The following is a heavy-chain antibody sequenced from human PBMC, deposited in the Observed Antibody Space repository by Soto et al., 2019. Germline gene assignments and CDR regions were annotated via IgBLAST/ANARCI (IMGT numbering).Heavy chain of an antibody. J-gene: IGHJ6*02. D-gene: IGHD5-18*01. CDR2: IWYDGSNK. CDR1: GFTFSSYG. CDR3: ARDGSEDTAMVNYDYGMDV. Sequence: QVQLVESGGGVVQPGRSLRLSCAASGFTFSSYGMHWVRQAPGKGLEWVAVIWYDGSNKYYADSVKGRFTISRDNSKNTLYLQMNSLRAEDMAVYYCARDGSEDTAMVNYDYGMDVWGQGTTVTVSS. V-gene: IGHV3-33*01.